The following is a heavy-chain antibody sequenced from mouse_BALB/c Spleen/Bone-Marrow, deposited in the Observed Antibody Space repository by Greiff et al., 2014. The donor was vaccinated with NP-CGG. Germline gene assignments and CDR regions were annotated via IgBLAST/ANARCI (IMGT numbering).Heavy chain of an antibody. CDR1: GFNIKDTY. Sequence: EVQLVESGAELVKPGASVKLSCTASGFNIKDTYMHWVKQRPEQGLEWIGRIDPANDNTKYDPKFQGKATITADTSSNTAYLQLSSLTSVDTAVYYCASYYYGSAWFAYWGQGTLVTVSA. V-gene: IGHV14-3*02. D-gene: IGHD1-1*01. CDR3: ASYYYGSAWFAY. CDR2: IDPANDNT. J-gene: IGHJ3*01.